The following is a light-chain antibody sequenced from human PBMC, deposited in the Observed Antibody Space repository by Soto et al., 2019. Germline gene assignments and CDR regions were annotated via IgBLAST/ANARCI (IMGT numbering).Light chain of an antibody. J-gene: IGLJ2*01. CDR2: STS. CDR3: LLYFDGDRI. Sequence: QAVVTQEPSLTVSPGGTVTLTCASSTGAVTSGYYPNWFQRKPGQAPRPLIYSTSNKHSWTPARFSGSLLGDKAALTLSDGQPEDEAEYYCLLYFDGDRIVGGGTKVTVL. CDR1: TGAVTSGYY. V-gene: IGLV7-43*01.